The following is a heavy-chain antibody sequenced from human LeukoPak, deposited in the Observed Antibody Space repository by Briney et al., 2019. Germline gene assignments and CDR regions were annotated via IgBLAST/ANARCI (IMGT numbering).Heavy chain of an antibody. J-gene: IGHJ4*02. Sequence: ASVNVSCRASGYIFTTYFMHWLRQAPGQGPEWMGIINPRGGSTDYAQKFQGRVTMTEDTSTDTAYMELSSLRSEDTAVYYCATDLQNREAKGGYWGQGTLVTVSS. D-gene: IGHD1-14*01. V-gene: IGHV1-46*01. CDR1: GYIFTTYF. CDR3: ATDLQNREAKGGY. CDR2: INPRGGST.